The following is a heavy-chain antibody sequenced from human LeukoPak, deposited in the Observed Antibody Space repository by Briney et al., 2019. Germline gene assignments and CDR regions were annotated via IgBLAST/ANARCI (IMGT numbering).Heavy chain of an antibody. D-gene: IGHD6-19*01. CDR3: ARAYHYGYSSGWYAVDY. CDR2: MNPNSGNT. CDR1: GYTFTSYD. V-gene: IGHV1-8*01. Sequence: ASVKVSCKASGYTFTSYDINWVRQATGQGLEWMGWMNPNSGNTGYAQKFQGRVTMTRNTSISTAYMELSSLRSEDTAVYYCARAYHYGYSSGWYAVDYWGQGTLVTVCS. J-gene: IGHJ4*02.